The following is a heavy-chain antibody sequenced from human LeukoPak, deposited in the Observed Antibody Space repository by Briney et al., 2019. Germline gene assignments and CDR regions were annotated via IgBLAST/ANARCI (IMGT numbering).Heavy chain of an antibody. D-gene: IGHD3-9*01. CDR3: ARDEILRYFDWTPPGGYYYGMDV. V-gene: IGHV3-30*03. CDR2: ISYDGSNK. J-gene: IGHJ6*02. CDR1: GFTFSSYS. Sequence: PGGCLRLSCAASGFTFSSYSMHWVRQAPGKGLEWVAVISYDGSNKYYADSVKGRFTISRDNSKNTLYLQMNSLRAEDTAVYYCARDEILRYFDWTPPGGYYYGMDVWGQGTTVTVSS.